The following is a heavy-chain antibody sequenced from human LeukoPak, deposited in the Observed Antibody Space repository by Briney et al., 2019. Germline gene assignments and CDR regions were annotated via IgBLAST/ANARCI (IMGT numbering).Heavy chain of an antibody. CDR2: ISGSGGST. Sequence: GGSLRLSCAASGFTFSSYAMSWVRQAPGKGLEWVSAISGSGGSTYYADSVKGRFTISRDNSKNTLYLQMNSLRAEDTAVYYCAKNGFLEWLTPWDYYMDVWGKGTTVTVSS. CDR3: AKNGFLEWLTPWDYYMDV. D-gene: IGHD3-3*01. J-gene: IGHJ6*03. V-gene: IGHV3-23*01. CDR1: GFTFSSYA.